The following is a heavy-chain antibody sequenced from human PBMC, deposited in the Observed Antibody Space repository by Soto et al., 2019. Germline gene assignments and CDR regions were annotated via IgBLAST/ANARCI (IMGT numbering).Heavy chain of an antibody. CDR1: GGSISSSSYY. V-gene: IGHV4-39*01. CDR3: ARRKAHGGRRNWFDP. CDR2: IYYSGST. J-gene: IGHJ5*02. Sequence: SETLSLTCTVSGGSISSSSYYWGWIRQPPGKGLEWIGSIYYSGSTYYNPSLKSRVTISVDTSKNQFSLKLSSVTAADTAVYYCARRKAHGGRRNWFDPGGQGTLVTVSS.